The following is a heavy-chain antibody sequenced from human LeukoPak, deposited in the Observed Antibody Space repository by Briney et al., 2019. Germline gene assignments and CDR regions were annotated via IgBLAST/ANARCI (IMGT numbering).Heavy chain of an antibody. CDR3: AKIHQNRVVVGAKGAFDI. D-gene: IGHD2-15*01. CDR1: GLTFNNYT. Sequence: GGSLRLSCEASGLTFNNYTMHWVRQSSGKGLEWVSGIGSSGGGTYYADSVKGRFTISRDTSKDTVYLQMDSLRAEDTAIYYCAKIHQNRVVVGAKGAFDIWGQGTVVTVSS. J-gene: IGHJ3*02. V-gene: IGHV3-23*01. CDR2: IGSSGGGT.